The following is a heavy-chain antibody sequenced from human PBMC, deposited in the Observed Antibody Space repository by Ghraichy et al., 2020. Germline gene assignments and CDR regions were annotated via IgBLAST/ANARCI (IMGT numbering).Heavy chain of an antibody. CDR2: INHSGST. CDR3: ARAKTRRIAAAGTGWFDP. J-gene: IGHJ5*02. CDR1: GGSFSGYY. D-gene: IGHD6-13*01. Sequence: SETLSLTCAVYGGSFSGYYWSWIRQPPGKGLEWIGEINHSGSTNYNPSLKSRVTISVDTSKNQFSLKLSSVTAADTAVYYCARAKTRRIAAAGTGWFDPWGQGTLVTVSS. V-gene: IGHV4-34*01.